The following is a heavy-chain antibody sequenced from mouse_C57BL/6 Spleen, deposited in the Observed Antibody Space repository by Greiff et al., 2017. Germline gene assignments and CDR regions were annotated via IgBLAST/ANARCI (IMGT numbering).Heavy chain of an antibody. D-gene: IGHD3-2*02. CDR1: GFTFSSYG. Sequence: EVKLQESGGDLVKPGGSLKLSCAASGFTFSSYGMYWVRQTPDKRLEWVATISSGGSYTYYPDSGKGRFTISRDNAKSTLYLQWSSLKSEDTAMYYCTRGDSAGSYFDYWGQGTPLTVSS. CDR3: TRGDSAGSYFDY. J-gene: IGHJ2*01. CDR2: ISSGGSYT. V-gene: IGHV5-6*02.